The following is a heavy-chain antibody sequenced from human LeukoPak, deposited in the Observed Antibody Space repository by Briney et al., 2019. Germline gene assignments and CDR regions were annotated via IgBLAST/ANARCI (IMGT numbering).Heavy chain of an antibody. Sequence: PGGSLRLSCAASGFTFSSYEMNWVRQAPGKGLEWLSYISSSGSTKYYVDSVKGRFTISRDNAKNSLYLQMNSLRAEDTAMYYCARVYYGSGSLHYYYYYMDVWGKGTAVTISS. CDR2: ISSSGSTK. J-gene: IGHJ6*03. D-gene: IGHD3-10*01. CDR3: ARVYYGSGSLHYYYYYMDV. V-gene: IGHV3-48*03. CDR1: GFTFSSYE.